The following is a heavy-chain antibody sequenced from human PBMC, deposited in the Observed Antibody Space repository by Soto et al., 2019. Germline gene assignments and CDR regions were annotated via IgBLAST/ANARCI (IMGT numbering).Heavy chain of an antibody. D-gene: IGHD6-13*01. CDR2: ISYDGSNK. Sequence: GGSLRLSCAASGFTFSSYAMHWVRQAPGKGLEWVAVISYDGSNKYYADSVKGRFTISRDNSKNTLYLQMNSLRAEDTAVYYCARTQPVAAAGPLWGQGTLVTVS. CDR3: ARTQPVAAAGPL. J-gene: IGHJ4*02. V-gene: IGHV3-30-3*01. CDR1: GFTFSSYA.